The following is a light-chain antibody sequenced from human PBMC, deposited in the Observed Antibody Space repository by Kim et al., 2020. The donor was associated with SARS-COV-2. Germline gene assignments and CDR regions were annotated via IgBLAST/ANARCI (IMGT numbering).Light chain of an antibody. J-gene: IGKJ1*01. CDR1: QSISTY. Sequence: DIQMTQSPSSLSASVGDRVTITCRASQSISTYLHWYQQRPGRAPKLLIFTTSNLQSGVPSRFSGRGSGTDFTLTISSLQPEDFATYYCQQTYTTPPTFGRGTKVDIK. CDR2: TTS. V-gene: IGKV1-39*01. CDR3: QQTYTTPPT.